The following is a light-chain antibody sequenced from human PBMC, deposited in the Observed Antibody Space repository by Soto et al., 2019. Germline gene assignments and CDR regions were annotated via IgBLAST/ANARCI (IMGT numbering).Light chain of an antibody. CDR2: GAS. V-gene: IGKV3-20*01. CDR1: QSVTF. CDR3: EHYGPSHPST. Sequence: EIALTQSPGTLSLSPGARATLSCRASQSVTFLAGHQQKPGQAPRLLIYGASNRATGIPDRCSGSGSGTDFPLAISRLEHEDFEVYCCEHYGPSHPSTSGQGTKVEIK. J-gene: IGKJ1*01.